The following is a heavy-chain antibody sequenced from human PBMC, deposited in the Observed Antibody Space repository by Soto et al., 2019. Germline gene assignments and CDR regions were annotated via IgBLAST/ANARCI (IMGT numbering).Heavy chain of an antibody. CDR3: ARGCSGGSCYLDY. CDR1: GGTFSSYT. V-gene: IGHV1-69*02. Sequence: QVQLVQSGAEVKKPGSSVKVSCKASGGTFSSYTISWVRQAPGQGLEWMGRIIPILGIADYAQKFQGRVTSTADKSTSTAYMELSSLRSEDTAVYYCARGCSGGSCYLDYWGQGTLVTVSS. CDR2: IIPILGIA. J-gene: IGHJ4*02. D-gene: IGHD2-15*01.